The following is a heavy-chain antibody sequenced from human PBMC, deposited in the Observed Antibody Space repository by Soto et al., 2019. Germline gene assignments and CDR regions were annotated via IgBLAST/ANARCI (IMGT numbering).Heavy chain of an antibody. CDR1: GFTFSSYA. J-gene: IGHJ6*02. D-gene: IGHD2-2*01. Sequence: GRSLRLSCAASGFTFSSYAMSWVRQAPGKGLEWVSAISGSGGSTYYADSVKGRFTISRDNYKNTLYLQMNSLRAEDTAVYYCAKVLLGYCSSTSCYWSGMDVWGQGTTVTVSS. V-gene: IGHV3-23*01. CDR3: AKVLLGYCSSTSCYWSGMDV. CDR2: ISGSGGST.